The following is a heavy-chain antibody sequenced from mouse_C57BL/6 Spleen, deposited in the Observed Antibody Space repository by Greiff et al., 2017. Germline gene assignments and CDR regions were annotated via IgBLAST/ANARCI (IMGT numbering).Heavy chain of an antibody. CDR2: IDPADGDT. J-gene: IGHJ1*03. CDR3: ARRRKWFDD. CDR1: GYTFSSYW. D-gene: IGHD1-3*01. Sequence: VQLQQSGAELVKPGASVKLSCKASGYTFSSYWMHWVKQRPGQGLEWIGQIDPADGDTNYNGKFKGKATLTADKSSSTAYMQLSSLTSEDSAVYYCARRRKWFDDWGKGTTVTVSS. V-gene: IGHV1-80*01.